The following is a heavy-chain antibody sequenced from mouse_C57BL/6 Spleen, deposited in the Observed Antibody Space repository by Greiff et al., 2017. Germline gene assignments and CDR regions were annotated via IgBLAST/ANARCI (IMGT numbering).Heavy chain of an antibody. CDR3: AITTVPYYYALDY. V-gene: IGHV1-18*01. Sequence: DVQLQESGPELVKPGASVKIPCKASGYTFTDYNMDWVKQSHGKSLEWIGDINPNNGGTIYNQKFKGKATLTVDKSSSPAYMELHSLTSEDTAVSYCAITTVPYYYALDYWGQGTTVTVSS. D-gene: IGHD1-1*01. J-gene: IGHJ4*01. CDR2: INPNNGGT. CDR1: GYTFTDYN.